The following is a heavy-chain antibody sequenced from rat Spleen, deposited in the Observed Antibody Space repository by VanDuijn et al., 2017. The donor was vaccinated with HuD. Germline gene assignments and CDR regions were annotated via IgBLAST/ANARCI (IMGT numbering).Heavy chain of an antibody. CDR1: GFTFSDYY. D-gene: IGHD1-1*01. CDR3: ARHEDYSGLDY. Sequence: EVQLVESDGGLVQPGRSLKLSCAASGFTFSDYYMAWVRQAPTKGLEWVATISYDGSTTYYRDSVKGRFTISRDNANSTLYLQMDSLRSEDTATYYCARHEDYSGLDYWGQGVMVTVSS. V-gene: IGHV5-29*01. CDR2: ISYDGSTT. J-gene: IGHJ2*01.